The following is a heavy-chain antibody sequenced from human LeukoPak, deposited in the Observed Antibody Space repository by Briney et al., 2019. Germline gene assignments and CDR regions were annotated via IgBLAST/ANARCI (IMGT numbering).Heavy chain of an antibody. V-gene: IGHV3-7*03. Sequence: GALRLSCAASGFTFSSYSMNWVRQAPGKGLEWVANIEQDARAKYYGDPVKGRFTISRDNAKNSLYLQMNTLRAEDTAVYYCARVVVAVVGQSDHFDYWGQGTLVTVSS. J-gene: IGHJ4*02. CDR3: ARVVVAVVGQSDHFDY. D-gene: IGHD6-19*01. CDR1: GFTFSSYS. CDR2: IEQDARAK.